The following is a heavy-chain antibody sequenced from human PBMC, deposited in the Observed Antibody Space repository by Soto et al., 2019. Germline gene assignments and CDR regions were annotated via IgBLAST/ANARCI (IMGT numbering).Heavy chain of an antibody. CDR3: AKGTSTTAYMDV. CDR1: GFTFSGNG. V-gene: IGHV3-30*18. D-gene: IGHD1-26*01. J-gene: IGHJ6*03. Sequence: QVQLVESGGGVVQPGRPLRLPCAASGFTFSGNGMHWVRQAPGKGLEWVEVISYDGSNKNYADSVKGRFTISRDDSKNTLYLQMNRLRSEDTAEYFGAKGTSTTAYMDVWGKGTTVTVS. CDR2: ISYDGSNK.